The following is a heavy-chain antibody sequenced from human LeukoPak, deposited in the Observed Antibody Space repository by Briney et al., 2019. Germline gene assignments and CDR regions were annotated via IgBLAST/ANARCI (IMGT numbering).Heavy chain of an antibody. CDR3: ARAGFSYVWGSYRYTENPLYYYY. CDR2: IYYSGST. J-gene: IGHJ4*02. V-gene: IGHV4-30-4*01. CDR1: GGSISSGDYY. D-gene: IGHD3-16*02. Sequence: SQTLSLTCTVSGGSISSGDYYWSWIRQPPGKGLEWIGYIYYSGSTYYNPSLKSRVTISVDTSKNQFSLKLSSVTAADTAVYYCARAGFSYVWGSYRYTENPLYYYYWGQGTLVTVSS.